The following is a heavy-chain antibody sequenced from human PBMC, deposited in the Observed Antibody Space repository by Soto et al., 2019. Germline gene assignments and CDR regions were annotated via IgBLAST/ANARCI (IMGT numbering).Heavy chain of an antibody. CDR1: GGTFSRYP. J-gene: IGHJ5*02. D-gene: IGHD3-10*01. V-gene: IGHV1-69*02. CDR3: ASGSTIVRGAPSWFDP. CDR2: IIPIAAIA. Sequence: QVQLVQSGAEVKKPGSSVKVSCKASGGTFSRYPINWVRQAPGQGLEWMGRIIPIAAIANYTQKFQGRVTITVDKSSTTAYMELSSLRSDDTAVYYCASGSTIVRGAPSWFDPWGQGTLVTVSS.